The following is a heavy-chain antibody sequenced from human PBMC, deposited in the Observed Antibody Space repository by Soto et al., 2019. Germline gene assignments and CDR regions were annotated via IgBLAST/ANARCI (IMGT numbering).Heavy chain of an antibody. D-gene: IGHD3-10*01. CDR3: ARAMVRGVRPFDY. V-gene: IGHV4-39*01. Sequence: QLQLQESGPGLVKPSETLSLTCTVSVGSISSSSYYWGWIRQPPGKGLEWIGSIYYSGSTYYNPSLKSRVTIPVDTSKNQFSLKLSSVTAADAAVYYCARAMVRGVRPFDYWDKGTLVTVSS. CDR1: VGSISSSSYY. J-gene: IGHJ4*02. CDR2: IYYSGST.